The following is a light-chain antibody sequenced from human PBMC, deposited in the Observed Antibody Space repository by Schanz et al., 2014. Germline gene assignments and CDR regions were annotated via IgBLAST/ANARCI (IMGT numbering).Light chain of an antibody. CDR1: SSDVGNYGL. Sequence: QSALTQPASVSGSPGQSITISCTGTSSDVGNYGLVSWYQLHPGKAPKLIIYEGSQRPSTVSNRFSGSKSDNTASLTISGLQAEDEADYYCSSYTSSSTLVFGGGTKLTVL. CDR3: SSYTSSSTLV. CDR2: EGS. V-gene: IGLV2-14*02. J-gene: IGLJ3*02.